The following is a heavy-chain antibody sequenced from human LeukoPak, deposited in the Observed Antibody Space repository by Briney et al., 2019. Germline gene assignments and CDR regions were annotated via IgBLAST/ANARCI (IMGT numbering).Heavy chain of an antibody. J-gene: IGHJ3*02. CDR1: GGSLSSHY. Sequence: PSETLSLTCTVSGGSLSSHYWSWIRQPPGKGLEWIGYMYYSGSTNYNPSLKSRVTISVDTSKNQFSLKLSSVTAADTAVYYCARAQGTIVGAPFAFDIWGQGTMVTVSS. V-gene: IGHV4-59*11. CDR3: ARAQGTIVGAPFAFDI. CDR2: MYYSGST. D-gene: IGHD1-26*01.